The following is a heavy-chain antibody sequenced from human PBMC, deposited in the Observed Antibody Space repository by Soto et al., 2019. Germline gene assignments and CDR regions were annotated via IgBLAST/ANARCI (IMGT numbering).Heavy chain of an antibody. Sequence: ASVKVSCKASGGTFSSYAISWVRQAPGQGLEWMGGIIPIFGTANYAQKFQGRVTITADESTSTAYMELSSLRSEDTAVYYCARHSGYDYVFDYWGQGTLVTVSS. D-gene: IGHD5-12*01. V-gene: IGHV1-69*13. CDR1: GGTFSSYA. J-gene: IGHJ4*02. CDR2: IIPIFGTA. CDR3: ARHSGYDYVFDY.